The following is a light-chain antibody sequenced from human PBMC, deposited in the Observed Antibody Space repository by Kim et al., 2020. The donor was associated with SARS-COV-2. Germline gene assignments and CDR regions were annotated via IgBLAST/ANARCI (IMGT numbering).Light chain of an antibody. CDR1: SGDIGAYKY. CDR2: EVN. J-gene: IGLJ1*01. Sequence: QSGTISCTGTSGDIGAYKYVSWYQQHPGKAPKLMIYEVNRRPSGVPDRFSGSKSGNTASLTVSGLQAEDEADYYCTSYAGSNNLDVFGTGTKVT. V-gene: IGLV2-8*01. CDR3: TSYAGSNNLDV.